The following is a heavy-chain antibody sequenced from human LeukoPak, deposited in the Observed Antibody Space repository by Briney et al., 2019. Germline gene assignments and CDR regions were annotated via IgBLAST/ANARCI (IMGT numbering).Heavy chain of an antibody. V-gene: IGHV4-4*09. CDR1: GVSMSAYQ. D-gene: IGHD2-21*01. CDR2: INTKGET. CDR3: ATSNDAKIAPFDH. Sequence: PSETLSLTCTVSGVSMSAYQWSWVRQSPERGLEWIGCINTKGETSYNPSLKSRVTTSVDTSKSQFSLRLTSVTAADTAVYYCATSNDAKIAPFDHWGQGAPVTVSS. J-gene: IGHJ4*02.